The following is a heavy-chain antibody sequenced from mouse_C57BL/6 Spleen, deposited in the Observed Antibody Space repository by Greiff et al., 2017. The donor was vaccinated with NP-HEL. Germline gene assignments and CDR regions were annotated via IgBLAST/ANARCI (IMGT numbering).Heavy chain of an antibody. D-gene: IGHD1-1*01. Sequence: VQLQQPGAELVRPGTSVKLSCKASGYTFTSYWMHWVKQRPGQGLEWIGVIDPSDSYTNYNQKFKGKATLTVDTSSSTAYMQLSSLTSEDSAVYYCARGGVITTVVAPSYWYFDVWGTGTTVTVSS. V-gene: IGHV1-59*01. CDR1: GYTFTSYW. CDR3: ARGGVITTVVAPSYWYFDV. J-gene: IGHJ1*03. CDR2: IDPSDSYT.